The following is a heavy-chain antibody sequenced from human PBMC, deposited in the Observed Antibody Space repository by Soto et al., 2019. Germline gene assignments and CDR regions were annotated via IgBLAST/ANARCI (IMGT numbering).Heavy chain of an antibody. Sequence: PSETLSLTCTVSGGSISSYYWSWIRQPPGKGLEWIGYIYYSGSTNYNPSLKSRVTISVDTSKNQFSLKLSSVTAADTAVYYCARGWDSSGYYTHYFDYWGQGTLVTVSS. CDR3: ARGWDSSGYYTHYFDY. D-gene: IGHD3-22*01. CDR1: GGSISSYY. J-gene: IGHJ4*02. V-gene: IGHV4-59*01. CDR2: IYYSGST.